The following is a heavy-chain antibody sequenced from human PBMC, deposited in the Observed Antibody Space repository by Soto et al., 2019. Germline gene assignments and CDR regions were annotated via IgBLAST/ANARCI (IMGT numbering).Heavy chain of an antibody. CDR2: INWNGGST. D-gene: IGHD6-13*01. J-gene: IGHJ4*02. CDR1: GFTFDDYG. V-gene: IGHV3-20*04. CDR3: ARGPHSSSWNWVFDY. Sequence: PGGSLRLSCAASGFTFDDYGMSWVRQAPGKGLEGVSGINWNGGSTSYADSVKGRFTISRDNGKNSLYVQMNSLRAEDTALYYCARGPHSSSWNWVFDYWGQGTLVTVSS.